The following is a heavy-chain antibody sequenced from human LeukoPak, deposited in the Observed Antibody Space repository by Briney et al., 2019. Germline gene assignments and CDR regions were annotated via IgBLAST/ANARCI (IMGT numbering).Heavy chain of an antibody. CDR1: GGTFSSYA. D-gene: IGHD3-10*01. V-gene: IGHV5-51*01. J-gene: IGHJ5*02. CDR2: IYPGDSQT. CDR3: ARHWVRAFPQGFDP. Sequence: KVSCKASGGTFSSYAISWVRQMPGKGLEWVGIIYPGDSQTRYSPSFKGQVTISADKSNSTAYLQWNSLKASDTGMYFCARHWVRAFPQGFDPWGQGTLVTVSS.